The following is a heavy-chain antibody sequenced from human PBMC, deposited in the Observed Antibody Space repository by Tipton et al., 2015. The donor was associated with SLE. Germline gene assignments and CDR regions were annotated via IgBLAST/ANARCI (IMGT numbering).Heavy chain of an antibody. V-gene: IGHV4-39*01. CDR2: IHYSGKT. J-gene: IGHJ3*02. Sequence: TLSLTCTVSGGSISRSNYYWGWIRQPPGKGLEWIGSIHYSGKTYYNSSLKSRVTISVDKSKNQFSLKLSSMTAADTAVYYCASPEAFDIWGQGTMVTVSS. CDR1: GGSISRSNYY. CDR3: ASPEAFDI.